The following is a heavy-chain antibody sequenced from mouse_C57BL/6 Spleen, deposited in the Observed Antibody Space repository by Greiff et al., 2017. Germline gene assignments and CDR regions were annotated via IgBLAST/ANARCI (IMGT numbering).Heavy chain of an antibody. Sequence: QVQLQQSGPELVKPGASVKISCKASGYAFSSSWMNWVKQRPGKGLEWIGRIYPGDGDTNYNGKFKGKATLTADKSSSTAYMQLSSLTSEDSAVYFGARRGYGSSTYYFDYWGQGTTRTVSS. CDR3: ARRGYGSSTYYFDY. V-gene: IGHV1-82*01. CDR2: IYPGDGDT. D-gene: IGHD1-1*01. CDR1: GYAFSSSW. J-gene: IGHJ2*01.